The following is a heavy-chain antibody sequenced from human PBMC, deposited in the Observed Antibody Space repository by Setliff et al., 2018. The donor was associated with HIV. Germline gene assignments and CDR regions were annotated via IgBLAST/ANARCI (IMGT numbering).Heavy chain of an antibody. V-gene: IGHV4-61*02. CDR3: ARGRYSSGWYQDAFYI. CDR2: IYTSGST. J-gene: IGHJ3*02. Sequence: SETLSLTCAVANYSNSRGYYWGWIRQPAGKGLECIGLIYTSGSTNYNPSLKSRVTISLDTSKKQFSLKLNSVTAADTAVYYCARGRYSSGWYQDAFYIWGQGTMVTVSS. D-gene: IGHD6-19*01. CDR1: NYSNSRGYY.